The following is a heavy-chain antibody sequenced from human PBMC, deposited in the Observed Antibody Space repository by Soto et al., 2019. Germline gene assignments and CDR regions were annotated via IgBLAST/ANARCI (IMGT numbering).Heavy chain of an antibody. CDR1: RFTFSNYG. J-gene: IGHJ4*02. CDR2: ISYDGGNK. D-gene: IGHD3-16*01. Sequence: QVQLVESGGGVVQPGRSLRLSYAASRFTFSNYGMHWVRQAPGKGLEWVALISYDGGNKYYADSVKGRFTISRDSSKNTLYLQMNSLRTEDTALYYCAKDVLYYEGADRPDFWGQGTLVTVSS. CDR3: AKDVLYYEGADRPDF. V-gene: IGHV3-30*18.